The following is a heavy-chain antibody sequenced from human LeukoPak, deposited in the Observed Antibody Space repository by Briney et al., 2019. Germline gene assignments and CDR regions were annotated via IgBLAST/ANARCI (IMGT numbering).Heavy chain of an antibody. Sequence: PSETLSLTCTVSGGSISSSSYYWGWIRQPPGKGLEWIGSIYYSGSTYYSPSLKSRVTISVDTSKNQFSLKLSSVTAADTAVYYCASDRIAAAGTGYYYYYYGMDVWGQGTTVTVSS. CDR2: IYYSGST. CDR1: GGSISSSSYY. D-gene: IGHD6-13*01. CDR3: ASDRIAAAGTGYYYYYYGMDV. J-gene: IGHJ6*02. V-gene: IGHV4-39*01.